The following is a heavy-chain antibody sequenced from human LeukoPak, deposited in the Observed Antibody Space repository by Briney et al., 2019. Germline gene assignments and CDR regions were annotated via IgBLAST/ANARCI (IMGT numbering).Heavy chain of an antibody. CDR2: ISYDGSNK. J-gene: IGHJ4*02. V-gene: IGHV3-30*03. Sequence: PGRSLRLSCAASGFTFSSYGMHWVRQAPGKGLEWVAVISYDGSNKYYADSVKGRLTISRDNSKNTLYLQMNSLRAEDTAVYYCARGGDYDFWSGYYIGGSFDYWGQGTLVTVSS. CDR3: ARGGDYDFWSGYYIGGSFDY. CDR1: GFTFSSYG. D-gene: IGHD3-3*01.